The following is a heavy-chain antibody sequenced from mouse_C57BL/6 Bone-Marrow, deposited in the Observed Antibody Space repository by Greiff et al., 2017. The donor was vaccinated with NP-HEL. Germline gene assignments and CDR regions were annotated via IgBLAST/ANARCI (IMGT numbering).Heavy chain of an antibody. V-gene: IGHV5-6*01. CDR2: ISSGGSYT. D-gene: IGHD2-4*01. CDR1: GFTFSSYG. CDR3: ARHPPLYYDYDGYWYFDV. Sequence: EVQLVESGGDLVKPGGSLKLSCAASGFTFSSYGMSWVRQTPDKRLEWVATISSGGSYTYYPDSVKGRFTISRDNAKNTLYLQMSSLKSEDTAMYYCARHPPLYYDYDGYWYFDVWGTGTTVTVSS. J-gene: IGHJ1*03.